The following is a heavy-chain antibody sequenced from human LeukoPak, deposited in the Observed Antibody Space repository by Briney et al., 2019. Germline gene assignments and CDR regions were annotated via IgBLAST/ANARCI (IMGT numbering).Heavy chain of an antibody. CDR1: GFTFSSYW. J-gene: IGHJ4*02. CDR2: INSDGSST. CDR3: ARDEAAAPSGIAVAGTNLDY. Sequence: PGGSLRLSCAASGFTFSSYWMRWVRQAPGKGLVWVSRINSDGSSTSYADSVKGRFTISRDNAKNTLYLQMNSLRAEDTAVYYCARDEAAAPSGIAVAGTNLDYWGQGTLVTVSS. V-gene: IGHV3-74*01. D-gene: IGHD6-19*01.